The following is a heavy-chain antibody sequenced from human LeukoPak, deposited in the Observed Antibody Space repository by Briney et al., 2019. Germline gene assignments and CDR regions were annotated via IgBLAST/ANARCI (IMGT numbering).Heavy chain of an antibody. CDR2: IKKDGSEK. Sequence: GGSLRLSCAASGFTFSSHWMSWVRQAPGKGLEWVANIKKDGSEKYYVDSVKGRFTISRDNAKTSLYLQVNSLRAEDTAVYYCARDGQVGIAARHDYWGQGTLVTVSS. V-gene: IGHV3-7*01. CDR1: GFTFSSHW. CDR3: ARDGQVGIAARHDY. D-gene: IGHD6-6*01. J-gene: IGHJ4*02.